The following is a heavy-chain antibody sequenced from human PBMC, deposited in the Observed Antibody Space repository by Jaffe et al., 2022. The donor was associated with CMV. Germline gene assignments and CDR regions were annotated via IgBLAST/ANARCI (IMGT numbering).Heavy chain of an antibody. CDR2: IYSGGST. CDR3: ARWIESGFEGSGFDY. D-gene: IGHD3-3*01. Sequence: EVQLVESGGGLVQPGGSLRLSCAASGFTVSSNYMSWVRQAPGKGLEWVSVIYSGGSTYYADSVKGRFTISRDNSKNTLYLQMNSLRAEDTAVYYCARWIESGFEGSGFDYWGQGTLVTVSS. J-gene: IGHJ4*02. CDR1: GFTVSSNY. V-gene: IGHV3-66*01.